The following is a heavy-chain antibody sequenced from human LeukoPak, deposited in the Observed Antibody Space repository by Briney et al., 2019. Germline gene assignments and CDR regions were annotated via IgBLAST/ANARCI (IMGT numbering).Heavy chain of an antibody. V-gene: IGHV3-43*02. Sequence: PGGSLRLSCGASGFXFDDYAIHWVRQAPGKGLEWVSLISGDGGSTYYADSVKGRFTISRDNSKNSLYLQMNSLRTEDTALYYCAKDTTYYYDSSGYSDYWGQGTLVTVSS. CDR1: GFXFDDYA. CDR3: AKDTTYYYDSSGYSDY. D-gene: IGHD3-22*01. CDR2: ISGDGGST. J-gene: IGHJ4*02.